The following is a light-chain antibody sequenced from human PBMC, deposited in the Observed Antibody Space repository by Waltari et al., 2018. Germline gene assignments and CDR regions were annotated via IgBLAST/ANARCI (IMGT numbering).Light chain of an antibody. V-gene: IGLV2-23*02. CDR3: CSYAGRGTYV. J-gene: IGLJ1*01. CDR1: TSDVGNYDL. Sequence: QSALTQPASVSGTPGQSITISCTGTTSDVGNYDLVSWYQHHPGKAPKLLICKVIKRPSGVSSLFSGSKSGSTASLIISGLQPDDEADYYCCSYAGRGTYVFGSGTKVTVL. CDR2: KVI.